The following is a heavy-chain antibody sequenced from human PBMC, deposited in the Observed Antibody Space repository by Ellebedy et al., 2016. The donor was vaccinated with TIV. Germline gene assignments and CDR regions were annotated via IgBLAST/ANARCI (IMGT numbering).Heavy chain of an antibody. D-gene: IGHD3-9*01. CDR1: GFTFSDYY. J-gene: IGHJ4*02. Sequence: GESLKISXAASGFTFSDYYMSWIRQAPGKGLEWVSYISSSSSYTNYADSVKGRFTISRDNSKNTLFLQMNSLRAEDTAVYYCARGDILTGYYNVQWGQGTLVTVSS. CDR2: ISSSSSYT. V-gene: IGHV3-11*06. CDR3: ARGDILTGYYNVQ.